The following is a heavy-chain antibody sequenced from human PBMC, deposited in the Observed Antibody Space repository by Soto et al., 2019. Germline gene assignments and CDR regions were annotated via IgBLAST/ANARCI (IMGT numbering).Heavy chain of an antibody. J-gene: IGHJ3*02. CDR1: GGSISSSSYY. Sequence: SETLSLTCTVSGGSISSSSYYWGWIRQPPGKGLEWIGSIYYSGSTYYNPSLKSRVTISVDTSKNQFSLKLSSVTAADTAVYYCAALSRWSNWNDEIDIWGQGTMVTVSS. CDR2: IYYSGST. CDR3: AALSRWSNWNDEIDI. V-gene: IGHV4-39*01. D-gene: IGHD1-20*01.